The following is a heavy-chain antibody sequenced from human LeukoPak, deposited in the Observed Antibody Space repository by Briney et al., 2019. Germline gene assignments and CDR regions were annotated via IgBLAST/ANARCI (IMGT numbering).Heavy chain of an antibody. V-gene: IGHV1-69*01. CDR2: IIPIFGTA. Sequence: GASVKVSCKASGGTFSSYAISWVRQAPGQGLEWMGGIIPIFGTANYAQKFQGRVTITADESTSTAYMELSSLRSEDMAVYYCASLGYCSSTSCSISPIHYWGQGTLVTVSS. J-gene: IGHJ4*02. CDR1: GGTFSSYA. CDR3: ASLGYCSSTSCSISPIHY. D-gene: IGHD2-2*01.